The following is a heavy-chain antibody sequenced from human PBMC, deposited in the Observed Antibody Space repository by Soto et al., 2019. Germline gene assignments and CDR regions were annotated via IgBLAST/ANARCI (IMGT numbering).Heavy chain of an antibody. CDR2: ISYSGIA. CDR3: ARGSSIAGLYYGMDV. CDR1: GDSISSGGHY. Sequence: SETLSLTCTVSGDSISSGGHYWSWIRQHPGKRPEWIGYISYSGIAYYNPSLESRFTISVDTSKNQFSLSLTSVTAADTAVFYCARGSSIAGLYYGMDVWGQGTTVTVSS. D-gene: IGHD6-6*01. V-gene: IGHV4-31*03. J-gene: IGHJ6*02.